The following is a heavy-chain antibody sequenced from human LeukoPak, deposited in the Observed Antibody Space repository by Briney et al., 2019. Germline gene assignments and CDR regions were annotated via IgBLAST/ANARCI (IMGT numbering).Heavy chain of an antibody. CDR2: IIPIFGTA. D-gene: IGHD5-18*01. CDR1: GGTFSSYA. J-gene: IGHJ5*02. CDR3: ARNVDTAMVTWFDP. Sequence: GASVKVSCKASGGTFSSYAISWVRQAPGQGLEWMGGIIPIFGTANYAQKFQGRVTITTDESTSTAYTELSSLRSEDTAVYYCARNVDTAMVTWFDPWGQGTLVTVSS. V-gene: IGHV1-69*05.